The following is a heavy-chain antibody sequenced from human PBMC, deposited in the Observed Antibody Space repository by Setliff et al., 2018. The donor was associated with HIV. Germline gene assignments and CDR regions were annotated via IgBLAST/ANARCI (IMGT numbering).Heavy chain of an antibody. CDR2: IFDSENN. J-gene: IGHJ3*01. V-gene: IGHV4-59*01. CDR1: GDSLTHYY. CDR3: ARQITSVTPEMLVVNDAFDV. Sequence: PSETLSLTCSVSGDSLTHYYWNWIRQPPGKGLEWIGNIFDSENNNYNPSLKRRVSMSVDTSKNQFSLRLTSVTAADTAVYYCARQITSVTPEMLVVNDAFDVWGQGKMVT. D-gene: IGHD4-17*01.